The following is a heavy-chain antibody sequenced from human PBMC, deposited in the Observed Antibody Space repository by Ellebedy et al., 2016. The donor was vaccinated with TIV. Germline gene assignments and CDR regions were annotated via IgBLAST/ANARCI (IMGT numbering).Heavy chain of an antibody. J-gene: IGHJ6*03. CDR1: GFTFDNYA. D-gene: IGHD2-15*01. CDR3: AGLPAISDYFFHYYMDV. CDR2: ISSGSNFK. Sequence: GESLKISXAASGFTFDNYAMSWIRQAPGKGLEWVSFISSGSNFKYYADSVKGRFTISRDNARNSLFLQMNSLRGEDTAVYYCAGLPAISDYFFHYYMDVWGKGTTVSVSS. V-gene: IGHV3-21*06.